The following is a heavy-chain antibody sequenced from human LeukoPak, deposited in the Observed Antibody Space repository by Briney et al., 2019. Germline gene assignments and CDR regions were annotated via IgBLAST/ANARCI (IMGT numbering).Heavy chain of an antibody. V-gene: IGHV4-59*01. CDR3: ARAPGIVVVPAAGFVFYGMDV. CDR1: GGSISSYY. D-gene: IGHD2-2*01. Sequence: PSETLSLTCTVSGGSISSYYWSWIRQPPGKGLEWIGYIYYSGSTNYNPSLKSRVTISVDTSKNQFSLKLSSVTAADTAVYYCARAPGIVVVPAAGFVFYGMDVWGQGTTVTVSS. CDR2: IYYSGST. J-gene: IGHJ6*02.